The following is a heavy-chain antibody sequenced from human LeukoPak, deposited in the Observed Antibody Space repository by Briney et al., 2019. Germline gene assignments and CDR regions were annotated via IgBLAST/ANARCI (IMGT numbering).Heavy chain of an antibody. CDR3: ARDTAVAGTGGSDY. V-gene: IGHV4-61*02. D-gene: IGHD6-19*01. CDR2: IYTSGST. CDR1: GGSISSGSYY. J-gene: IGHJ4*02. Sequence: SETLSLTCTVSGGSISSGSYYWSWIRQPAGKGLEWIGRIYTSGSTNYNPSLKSRVTISVDTSKNQFSLKLSSVTAADTAVYYCARDTAVAGTGGSDYWDQGTLVTVSS.